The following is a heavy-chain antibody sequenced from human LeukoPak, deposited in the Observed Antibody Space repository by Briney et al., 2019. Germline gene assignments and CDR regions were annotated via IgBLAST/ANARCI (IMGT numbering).Heavy chain of an antibody. CDR2: ISGIGGST. CDR1: GFTFSSYG. CDR3: AKGGLIVKDF. V-gene: IGHV3-23*01. Sequence: GGSLRLSCAASGFTFSSYGMSWARQAPGKGLEWVSTISGIGGSTKYADSVKGRFTISRDNSKNTLYLQMNSLRAEDTAVYYCAKGGLIVKDFWGQGTLVTVSS. D-gene: IGHD3-16*02. J-gene: IGHJ4*02.